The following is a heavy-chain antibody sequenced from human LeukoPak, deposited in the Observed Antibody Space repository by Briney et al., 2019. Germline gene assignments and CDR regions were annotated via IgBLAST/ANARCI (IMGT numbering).Heavy chain of an antibody. D-gene: IGHD3-22*01. CDR2: IYNSGST. CDR1: GGSISTYY. J-gene: IGHJ5*02. Sequence: SETLSLTCSVSGGSISTYYWSWIRQTPGKGLEQIGYIYNSGSTNYNPSLEGRVTMSIDTSKNQFSLKLSSVTAADTAVYYCARTYYYDSSGYYDWFDPWGQGTLVTVSS. CDR3: ARTYYYDSSGYYDWFDP. V-gene: IGHV4-59*01.